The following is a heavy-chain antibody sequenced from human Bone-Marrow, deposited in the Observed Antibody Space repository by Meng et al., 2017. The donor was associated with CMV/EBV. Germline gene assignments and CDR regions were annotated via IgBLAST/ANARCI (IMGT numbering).Heavy chain of an antibody. D-gene: IGHD5-18*01. CDR2: FDPEDGET. CDR1: GYTLTELS. Sequence: ASVKVSCKVSGYTLTELSMYWVRQAPGKGLEWMGGFDPEDGETIYAQKFQGRVTMTEDTSTDTAYMELSSLRSEDTAVYYCARGYSYVDAFDIWGQGTMVTVSS. V-gene: IGHV1-24*01. CDR3: ARGYSYVDAFDI. J-gene: IGHJ3*02.